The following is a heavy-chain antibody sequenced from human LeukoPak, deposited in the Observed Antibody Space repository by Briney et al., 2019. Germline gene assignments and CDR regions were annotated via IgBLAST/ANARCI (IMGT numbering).Heavy chain of an antibody. D-gene: IGHD5-18*01. Sequence: PGRSLRLSCAASGFTFSDHYMDWVRQAPGKGLEWVGRTRNKANSYTTEYAASAKGRFTISRDDSKNSLYLQMNSLKTEDTAVYYCARGPRRGQLWSWYFDLWGRGTLVTVSS. CDR3: ARGPRRGQLWSWYFDL. J-gene: IGHJ2*01. CDR2: TRNKANSYTT. CDR1: GFTFSDHY. V-gene: IGHV3-72*01.